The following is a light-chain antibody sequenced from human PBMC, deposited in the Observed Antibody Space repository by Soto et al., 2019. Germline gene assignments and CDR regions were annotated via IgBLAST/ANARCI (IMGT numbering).Light chain of an antibody. J-gene: IGKJ3*01. CDR3: QQRSNWPPKFT. V-gene: IGKV3-11*01. CDR2: DAS. CDR1: QSVSSSY. Sequence: EIVLTQSPGTLSLSPGERAILSCRASQSVSSSYLAWYQQKPGQAPRLLIYDASNRATGIPARFSGSGSGTDFTLTISSLEPEDFAVYYCQQRSNWPPKFTFGPGTKVDIK.